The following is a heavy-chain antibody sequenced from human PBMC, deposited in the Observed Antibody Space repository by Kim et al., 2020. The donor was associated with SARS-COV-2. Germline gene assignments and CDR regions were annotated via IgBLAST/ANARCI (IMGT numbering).Heavy chain of an antibody. CDR1: GYTFTSYG. CDR3: ARSAANIAAARYYYYGMDV. V-gene: IGHV1-18*01. CDR2: ISAYNGNT. J-gene: IGHJ6*02. Sequence: ASVKVSCKASGYTFTSYGISWVRQAPGQGLEWMGWISAYNGNTNYAQKLQGRVTMTTDTSTSTAYMELRSLRSDDTAVYYCARSAANIAAARYYYYGMDVWGQGTTVTVSS. D-gene: IGHD6-13*01.